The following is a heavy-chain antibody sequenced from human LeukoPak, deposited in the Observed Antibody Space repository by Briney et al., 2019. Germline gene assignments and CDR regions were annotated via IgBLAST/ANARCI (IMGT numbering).Heavy chain of an antibody. CDR2: IIPIFGTA. CDR1: GGTISRYA. Sequence: ASVKVSCKASGGTISRYAISWVRQAPGQGLEWMGGIIPIFGTANYAQKFQGRVTITADKSTSTAYMELSSLRSEDTAVYYCARRPWFGERNWFDPWGQGTLVTVSS. CDR3: ARRPWFGERNWFDP. J-gene: IGHJ5*02. V-gene: IGHV1-69*06. D-gene: IGHD3-10*01.